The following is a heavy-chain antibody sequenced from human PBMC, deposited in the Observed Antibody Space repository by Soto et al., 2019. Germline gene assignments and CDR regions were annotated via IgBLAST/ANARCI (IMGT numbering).Heavy chain of an antibody. CDR3: ASFPGDRGPF. D-gene: IGHD2-21*01. V-gene: IGHV3-33*01. CDR1: GFTFSSYG. J-gene: IGHJ4*02. CDR2: IYYDGSNK. Sequence: QVQLVESGGGVVQPGRSLRLSCAASGFTFSSYGMHWVRQAPGKGLEWVALIYYDGSNKYYADSVKGRFSISRDNSKNTLYLQMNSPRAEDTAVYYCASFPGDRGPFWGQGTLVTVSS.